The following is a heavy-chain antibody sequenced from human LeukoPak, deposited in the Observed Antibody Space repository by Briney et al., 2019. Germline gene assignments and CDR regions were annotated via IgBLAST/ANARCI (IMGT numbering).Heavy chain of an antibody. J-gene: IGHJ4*02. CDR3: SRAHSLEWLIFSRGLGYYFDY. Sequence: GRSLRLSCAASGFTFSSYAMHWVRQAPGKGLEWVAVISYDGSNKYYADSVKGRFTISRDNSKNTLYLQMNSLRAEDTAVYYCSRAHSLEWLIFSRGLGYYFDYWGQGTLVTVSS. CDR1: GFTFSSYA. D-gene: IGHD3-3*01. V-gene: IGHV3-30-3*01. CDR2: ISYDGSNK.